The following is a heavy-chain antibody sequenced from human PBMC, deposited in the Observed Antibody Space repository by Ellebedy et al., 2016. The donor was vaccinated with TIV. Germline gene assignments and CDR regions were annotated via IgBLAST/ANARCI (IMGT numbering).Heavy chain of an antibody. V-gene: IGHV1-3*01. CDR3: ARALGGCSGDGCYSDFDF. Sequence: AASVKVSCKASGYSFTTFTIHWVRQAPGQRPEWMGWINPDNGDTKHSQKFQARVTITRDTFASTAYMELSSLRSEDTAVYHCARALGGCSGDGCYSDFDFWGQGTLVTVSS. CDR2: INPDNGDT. D-gene: IGHD2-15*01. J-gene: IGHJ4*02. CDR1: GYSFTTFT.